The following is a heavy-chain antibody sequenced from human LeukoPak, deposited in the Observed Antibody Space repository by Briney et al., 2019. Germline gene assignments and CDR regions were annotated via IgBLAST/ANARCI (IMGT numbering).Heavy chain of an antibody. Sequence: GGSLRLSCAASGFAFSSYWASWVRQAPGKGLEWVAYINQDGSDQNYVDSVRGRFTISRDNAKNSAYLQMNSLRVEDTAVYYCARSLWPEDYWGQGILVTVSS. J-gene: IGHJ4*02. V-gene: IGHV3-7*01. CDR1: GFAFSSYW. D-gene: IGHD2-21*01. CDR3: ARSLWPEDY. CDR2: INQDGSDQ.